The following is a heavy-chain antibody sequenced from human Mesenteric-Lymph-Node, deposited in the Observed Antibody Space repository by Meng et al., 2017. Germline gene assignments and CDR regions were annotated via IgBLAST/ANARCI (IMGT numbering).Heavy chain of an antibody. CDR2: ISGSGGRT. CDR1: GFTFSSYA. Sequence: GESLKISCAASGFTFSSYAMSWVRQAPGKGLEWVSAISGSGGRTYYADSVKGRFTISRDNSKNTLSLQMNSLSAEDTALYYCAKDRWLQTPDYFDYWGQGTLVTVSS. J-gene: IGHJ4*02. CDR3: AKDRWLQTPDYFDY. V-gene: IGHV3-23*01. D-gene: IGHD5-24*01.